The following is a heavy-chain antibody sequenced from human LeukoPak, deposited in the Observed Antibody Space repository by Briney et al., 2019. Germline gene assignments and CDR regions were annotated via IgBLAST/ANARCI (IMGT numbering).Heavy chain of an antibody. D-gene: IGHD6-6*01. CDR1: GDSVSSNSAA. J-gene: IGHJ6*03. CDR3: TRVRYSNSFYFYHMDV. V-gene: IGHV6-1*01. CDR2: ALYSSQWHT. Sequence: SQTLSLTCAIFGDSVSSNSAAWHWIRQSPSRGLEWIGRALYSSQWHTEYAPSVKSRITIKADTAKNQFSLQMNSVTPEDTAVYYCTRVRYSNSFYFYHMDVWGKGTTVTV.